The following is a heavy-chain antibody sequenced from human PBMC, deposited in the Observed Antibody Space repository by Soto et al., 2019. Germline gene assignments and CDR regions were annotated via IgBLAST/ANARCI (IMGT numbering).Heavy chain of an antibody. D-gene: IGHD1-26*01. CDR1: GDSINSYY. V-gene: IGHV4-59*08. CDR3: ARAAYSGSPRYWFDP. Sequence: SETLSLTCTVSGDSINSYYWSWIRQPPWKGLEWIGYIYSSGTTNYNPSLKSRVTISLDTSKNQFSLRLSSVAAADTAVYFCARAAYSGSPRYWFDPWGQGSLVAVSS. CDR2: IYSSGTT. J-gene: IGHJ5*02.